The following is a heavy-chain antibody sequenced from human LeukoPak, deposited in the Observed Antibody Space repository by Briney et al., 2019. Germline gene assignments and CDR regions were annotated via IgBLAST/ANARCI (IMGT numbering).Heavy chain of an antibody. CDR3: ARERRDGYNYDY. CDR2: ISGTGNRT. D-gene: IGHD5-24*01. V-gene: IGHV3-23*01. CDR1: GFTFSSYA. J-gene: IGHJ4*02. Sequence: GGSLRLSCAASGFTFSSYAMGWVRQAPGKGLEWVSAISGTGNRTYYADSVKGRFTISRDNSKNTLYLQMNSLRAEDTAVYYCARERRDGYNYDYWGQGTLVTVSS.